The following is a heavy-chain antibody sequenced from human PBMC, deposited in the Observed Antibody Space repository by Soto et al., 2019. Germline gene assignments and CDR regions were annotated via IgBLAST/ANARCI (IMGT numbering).Heavy chain of an antibody. V-gene: IGHV3-23*01. J-gene: IGHJ4*02. Sequence: VGSLRLSCAASGFTFSSYAMSWVRQAPGKGLEWVSAISGSGGSTYYADSVKGRFTISRDNSKNTLYLQMNSLRAGDTAVYYCAKSSRGAYSSGWYDPFYFDYWGQGTLVTVSS. CDR2: ISGSGGST. D-gene: IGHD6-19*01. CDR1: GFTFSSYA. CDR3: AKSSRGAYSSGWYDPFYFDY.